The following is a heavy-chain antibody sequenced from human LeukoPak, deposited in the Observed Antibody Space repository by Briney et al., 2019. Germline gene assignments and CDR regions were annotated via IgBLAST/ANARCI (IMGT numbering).Heavy chain of an antibody. CDR2: ISGSGGST. CDR3: AKEDPDYYDSSGYHYVNYYYMDV. V-gene: IGHV3-23*01. J-gene: IGHJ6*03. Sequence: PGGSLRLSCAASGFTFSSYAMSWVRQAPGKGLEWVSAISGSGGSTYYADSVKGRFTISRDNSKNTLYLQMNSLRAEDTAVYYCAKEDPDYYDSSGYHYVNYYYMDVWGKGTTVTVSS. D-gene: IGHD3-22*01. CDR1: GFTFSSYA.